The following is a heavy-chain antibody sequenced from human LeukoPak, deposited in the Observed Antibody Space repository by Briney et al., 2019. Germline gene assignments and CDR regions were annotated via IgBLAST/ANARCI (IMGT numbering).Heavy chain of an antibody. CDR2: ITSSSTYT. D-gene: IGHD6-13*01. CDR3: ANSLPQGY. CDR1: GFSFSSYN. V-gene: IGHV3-21*01. Sequence: KSGGSLRLSCAASGFSFSSYNMNWVRLTPGKGLEWVSSITSSSTYTFYADSVKGRFTISRDNAKNSLYLQMNSLRAEDTAVYYCANSLPQGYWGQGTLVTVSS. J-gene: IGHJ4*02.